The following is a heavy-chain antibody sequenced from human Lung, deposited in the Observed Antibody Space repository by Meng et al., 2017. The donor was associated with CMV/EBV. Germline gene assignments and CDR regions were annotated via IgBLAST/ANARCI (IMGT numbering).Heavy chain of an antibody. V-gene: IGHV3-15*04. CDR3: TTDMAETITNVGGVIIYFDH. CDR2: IESYSDGGTT. Sequence: GESLKISCAASGFTFSSAWLSWVRQVPGKGLEWVGRIESYSDGGTTEYAATVKGRFTIPRDDSKKRLFLHMNSLKTEDTAVYYCTTDMAETITNVGGVIIYFDHWGQETLVTVSS. J-gene: IGHJ4*02. CDR1: GFTFSSAW. D-gene: IGHD3-3*01.